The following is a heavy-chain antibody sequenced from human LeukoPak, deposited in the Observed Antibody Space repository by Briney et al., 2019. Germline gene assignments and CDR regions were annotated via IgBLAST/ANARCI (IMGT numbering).Heavy chain of an antibody. J-gene: IGHJ4*02. CDR1: GFTFSSYS. V-gene: IGHV3-21*01. CDR3: ARDRTGWYYDSSGYYDLDY. Sequence: GGSLRLSCAASGFTFSSYSMNWVRQAPGKGLEWVSSISSSSYIYYADSVKGRFTISRDNAKNSLYLQMNSLSAEDTAVYYCARDRTGWYYDSSGYYDLDYWGQGTLVTVSS. CDR2: ISSSSYI. D-gene: IGHD3-22*01.